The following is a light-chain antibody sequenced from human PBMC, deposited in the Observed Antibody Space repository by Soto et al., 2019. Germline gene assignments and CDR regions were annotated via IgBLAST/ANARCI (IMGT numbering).Light chain of an antibody. J-gene: IGKJ2*01. CDR3: QRHNHWPS. CDR1: QSVATN. Sequence: IVMTQSPATLSLSPGERATLSCRASQSVATNLACYQQKPGQAPRLLIYEASTRATGIPARFSGSGTGTEFTLTIGSLQSEDFAVYYCQRHNHWPSFGQGINLEIK. V-gene: IGKV3-15*01. CDR2: EAS.